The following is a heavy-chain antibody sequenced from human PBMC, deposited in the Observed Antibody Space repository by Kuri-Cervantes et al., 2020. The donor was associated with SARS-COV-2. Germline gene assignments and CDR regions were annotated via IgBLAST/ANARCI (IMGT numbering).Heavy chain of an antibody. CDR3: AREQWLELDAFDI. D-gene: IGHD6-19*01. CDR1: GFSFSMYW. V-gene: IGHV3-7*01. CDR2: IKKDGSEK. J-gene: IGHJ3*02. Sequence: GGSLRLSCAASGFSFSMYWMSWVRQAPGKGLEWVANIKKDGSEKYYVDSVKGRFTISRDKAKNSLYLQMNSLRAEDTAVYYCAREQWLELDAFDIWGQGTMVTVSS.